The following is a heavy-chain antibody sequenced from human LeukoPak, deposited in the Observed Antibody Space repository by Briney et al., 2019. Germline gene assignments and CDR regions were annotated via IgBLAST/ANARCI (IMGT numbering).Heavy chain of an antibody. CDR2: ISSSSSYI. V-gene: IGHV3-21*01. CDR3: ARDRYSGSYYFDY. Sequence: GSLRLSCAASGFTFSSYSMNWVRQAPGKGLEWVSSISSSSSYIYYADSVKGRFTISRDNAKNSLYLQMNSLRAEDTAVYYCARDRYSGSYYFDYWGQGTLVTVSS. D-gene: IGHD1-26*01. J-gene: IGHJ4*02. CDR1: GFTFSSYS.